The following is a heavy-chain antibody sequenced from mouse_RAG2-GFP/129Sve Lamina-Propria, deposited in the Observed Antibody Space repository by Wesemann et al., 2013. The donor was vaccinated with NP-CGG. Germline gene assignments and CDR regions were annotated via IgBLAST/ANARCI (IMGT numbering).Heavy chain of an antibody. Sequence: QVQLKQSGAELVRPGASVKLSCKASGYTFTDYYINWVKQRPGQGLEWIARIYPGSGNTYYNEKFKGKATLTADKSSSTAYMQLSSLTSEDSAVYFCARSPTVDPPMDYWGQGTSVTVSS. CDR3: ARSPTVDPPMDY. V-gene: IGHV1-76*01. D-gene: IGHD1-1*01. CDR2: IYPGSGNT. J-gene: IGHJ4*01. CDR1: GYTFTDYY.